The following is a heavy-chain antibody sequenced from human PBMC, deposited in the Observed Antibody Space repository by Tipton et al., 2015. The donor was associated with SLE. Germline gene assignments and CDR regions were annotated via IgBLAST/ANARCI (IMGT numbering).Heavy chain of an antibody. CDR2: MHPGDSDT. CDR3: ARRGVAHAFDI. J-gene: IGHJ3*02. D-gene: IGHD2-15*01. V-gene: IGHV5-51*03. CDR1: GYSFPNYW. Sequence: VQLVQSGAEVKKPGESLKISCKGSGYSFPNYWIGWVRQMPGKGLEWVGIMHPGDSDTRYRPSFQGQVTVSADKSISTAYLQWRSLKASDTAMYYCARRGVAHAFDIWGQGTMVIVSS.